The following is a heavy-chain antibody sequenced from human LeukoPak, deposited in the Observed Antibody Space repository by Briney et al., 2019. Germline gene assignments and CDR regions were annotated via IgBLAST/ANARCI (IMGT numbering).Heavy chain of an antibody. V-gene: IGHV3-23*01. CDR3: AKVSTYGDDYHDAFDI. Sequence: GGSLRLSCAASGFTFRNYAMSWVRQAPGKGLEWVSAVSGSGGTTYYADSVRGRFTISRDDSKNTLYLQMNSLRAEDTAVYYCAKVSTYGDDYHDAFDIWGQGTMVTVS. J-gene: IGHJ3*02. D-gene: IGHD4-17*01. CDR2: VSGSGGTT. CDR1: GFTFRNYA.